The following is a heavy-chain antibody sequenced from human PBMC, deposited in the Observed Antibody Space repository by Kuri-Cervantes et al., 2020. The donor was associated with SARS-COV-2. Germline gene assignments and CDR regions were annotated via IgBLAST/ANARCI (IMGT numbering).Heavy chain of an antibody. J-gene: IGHJ2*01. D-gene: IGHD2-2*01. V-gene: IGHV3-21*01. CDR2: ITSDSRYI. CDR3: ARDGGYCTLTTCYSYWYFDL. CDR1: GLTFRSYS. Sequence: GESLKISCAASGLTFRSYSMNWVRQSPGKGLEWVASITSDSRYIYYAGSVKGRFAISRDNAKNSLYLEMNSLRAEDTAVYYCARDGGYCTLTTCYSYWYFDLWGCGTLVTVSS.